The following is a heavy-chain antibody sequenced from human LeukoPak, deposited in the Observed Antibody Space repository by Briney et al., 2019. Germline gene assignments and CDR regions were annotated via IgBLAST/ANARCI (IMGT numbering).Heavy chain of an antibody. J-gene: IGHJ4*02. Sequence: ASVKVSCKASGYTFTGYYMHWVRQAPGQGLEWMGRINPNSGGTNYAQKFQGRVTMTRGTSISTAYMELSRLRSDDTAVYYCARGPVYCSGGSCYRSRGDYWGQGTLVTVSS. CDR2: INPNSGGT. CDR1: GYTFTGYY. V-gene: IGHV1-2*06. D-gene: IGHD2-15*01. CDR3: ARGPVYCSGGSCYRSRGDY.